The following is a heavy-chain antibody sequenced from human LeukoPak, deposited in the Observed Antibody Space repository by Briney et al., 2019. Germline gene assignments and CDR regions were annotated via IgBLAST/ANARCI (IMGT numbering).Heavy chain of an antibody. CDR1: GGSDRNYY. J-gene: IGHJ4*02. Sequence: MTSETLSLTCTVSGGSDRNYYWICIRQSAGKGLEWIGRIYGSGSTNYSPSLKSRVTMSMDTSKNQFSVKLSSVTAADTAVYYCAREGDDGYSFGYPITYWGQGSLVTVSS. CDR3: AREGDDGYSFGYPITY. V-gene: IGHV4-4*07. CDR2: IYGSGST. D-gene: IGHD5-18*01.